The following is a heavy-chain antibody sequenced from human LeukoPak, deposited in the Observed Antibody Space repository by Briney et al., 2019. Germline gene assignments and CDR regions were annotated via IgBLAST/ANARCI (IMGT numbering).Heavy chain of an antibody. CDR2: ISSSSLYI. Sequence: GGSLRLSCAASGFTFSSYSMNWVRQAPGKGLEWVSSISSSSLYIYYADSVKGRFTISRDNAKNSLYLQMNSLRAEDTAVYYCARDISSSSFPDAFDIWGQGTMVTVSS. CDR1: GFTFSSYS. D-gene: IGHD6-6*01. V-gene: IGHV3-21*01. J-gene: IGHJ3*02. CDR3: ARDISSSSFPDAFDI.